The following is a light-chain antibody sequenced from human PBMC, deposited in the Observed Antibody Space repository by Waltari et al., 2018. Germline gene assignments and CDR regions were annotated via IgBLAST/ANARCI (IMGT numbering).Light chain of an antibody. CDR3: MQSLKFPRT. V-gene: IGKV2D-29*01. CDR1: QSLLESDGRTY. CDR2: EVS. J-gene: IGKJ1*01. Sequence: IVMTQTPVSLSVMPGQPASISCKSSQSLLESDGRTYLYWYVQKPGQPPHLLINEVSNRFSGVPDRFSGSGSGTDFTLKISRVEPEDVGVYYCMQSLKFPRTFGQGTKVEIK.